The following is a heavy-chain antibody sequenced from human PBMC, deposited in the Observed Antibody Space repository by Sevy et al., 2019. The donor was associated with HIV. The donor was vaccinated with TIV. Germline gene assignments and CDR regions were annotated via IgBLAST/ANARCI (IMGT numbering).Heavy chain of an antibody. CDR3: AKPPYSGSWYSLDY. CDR1: GFTFSSYG. J-gene: IGHJ4*02. V-gene: IGHV3-33*06. CDR2: IWYDGSNK. D-gene: IGHD6-13*01. Sequence: GGSLRLSCAASGFTFSSYGMHWVRQAPGKGLEWVAVIWYDGSNKYYADSVKGRFTISRDNSKNTLYLQMNSLRAEDTAEYYCAKPPYSGSWYSLDYWGQGTLVTVSS.